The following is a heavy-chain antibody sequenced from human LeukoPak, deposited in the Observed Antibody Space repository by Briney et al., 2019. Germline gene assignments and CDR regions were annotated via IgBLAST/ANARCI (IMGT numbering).Heavy chain of an antibody. CDR2: LYFSGST. D-gene: IGHD2-2*01. V-gene: IGHV4-4*08. CDR3: ARISIAVVPAYFDY. Sequence: KPSETLSLTCTVSGASISTFYWSWIRQPPGKGLEWIGYLYFSGSTNYNPSLKSRVTVSVDTSKNLFSLNLTSVTAADTAVYYCARISIAVVPAYFDYWGQGTLVTVSS. J-gene: IGHJ4*02. CDR1: GASISTFY.